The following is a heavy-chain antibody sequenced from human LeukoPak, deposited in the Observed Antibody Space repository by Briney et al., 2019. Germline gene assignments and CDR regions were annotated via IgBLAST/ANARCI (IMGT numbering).Heavy chain of an antibody. CDR3: ARDLYYGMDV. V-gene: IGHV1-46*01. CDR2: INPSGGST. J-gene: IGHJ6*02. CDR1: GYTLTELS. Sequence: ASVKVSCKVSGYTLTELSMHWVRQAPGQGLEWMGIINPSGGSTSYAQKFQGRVTMTRDTSTSTVYMELSSLRSEDTAVYYCARDLYYGMDVWGQGTTVTVSS.